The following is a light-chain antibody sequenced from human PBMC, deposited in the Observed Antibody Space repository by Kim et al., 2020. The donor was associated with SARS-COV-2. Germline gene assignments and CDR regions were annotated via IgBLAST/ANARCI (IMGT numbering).Light chain of an antibody. CDR1: ISDLGAYNY. CDR2: EVS. Sequence: QSALTQPPSASGSPGQSVTISCTGTISDLGAYNYVSWYRQHPGKAPKLMIYEVSERPSGVPDRFSGSKSGNTASLTGSGLQAEDEADYYCCAYAGSNNWVFGGGTQLTVL. CDR3: CAYAGSNNWV. V-gene: IGLV2-8*01. J-gene: IGLJ3*02.